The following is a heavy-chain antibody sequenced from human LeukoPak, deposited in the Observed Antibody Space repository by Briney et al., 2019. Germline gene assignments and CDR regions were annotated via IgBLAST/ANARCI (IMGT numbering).Heavy chain of an antibody. CDR3: ARDRGGSYSAIDY. Sequence: GGSLRLSCAASGFTFSSYSMNWVRQAPGKGLEWVSFISSSSSTIYYADSVKGRFTISRDNAKNSLYLQMNSLRAEDTAVYYCARDRGGSYSAIDYWGQGTLVTVSS. CDR1: GFTFSSYS. CDR2: ISSSSSTI. J-gene: IGHJ4*02. D-gene: IGHD1-26*01. V-gene: IGHV3-48*04.